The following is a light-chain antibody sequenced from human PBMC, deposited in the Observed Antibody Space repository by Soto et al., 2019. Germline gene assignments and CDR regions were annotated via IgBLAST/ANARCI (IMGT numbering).Light chain of an antibody. J-gene: IGKJ4*01. CDR2: ATS. CDR1: RSMSRF. Sequence: DIQMTQSPSSLSASVGDRVTITCRTSRSMSRFLHWYQQKPGKAPKLLIYATSTLQSGVPARFSGSGSGTDFTLTIMNLQPEDSATYYCQQSNSTPLTFGGGTKVEIK. CDR3: QQSNSTPLT. V-gene: IGKV1-39*01.